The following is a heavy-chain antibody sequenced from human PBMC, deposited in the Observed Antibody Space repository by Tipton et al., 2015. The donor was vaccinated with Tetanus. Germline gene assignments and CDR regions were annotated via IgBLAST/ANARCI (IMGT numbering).Heavy chain of an antibody. CDR1: GFTFSTYW. CDR3: ARDSPDILLVPAV. CDR2: INGHGTNT. V-gene: IGHV3-74*01. D-gene: IGHD2-2*01. J-gene: IGHJ4*02. Sequence: SLRLSCAAPGFTFSTYWMHWVRQAPGKGLMWVSRINGHGTNTAYADSVKGRFTISRDNAKNTLYLQMNSLRAEDTAVYYCARDSPDILLVPAVWGQGTRVTVSS.